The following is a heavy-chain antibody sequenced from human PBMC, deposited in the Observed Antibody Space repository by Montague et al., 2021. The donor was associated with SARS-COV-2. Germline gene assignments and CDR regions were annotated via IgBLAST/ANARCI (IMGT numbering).Heavy chain of an antibody. CDR2: IKGDGSEK. CDR3: ARGGGGYDY. V-gene: IGHV3-7*04. J-gene: IGHJ4*02. D-gene: IGHD5-12*01. Sequence: SLRLSCAASGLTFIVYWMSWVRQAPGKGLEWVANIKGDGSEKYYVDSVKVRFTISRDNAKNSLYLQMNSLRAEDTAVYYCARGGGGYDYWGQGTLVTVSS. CDR1: GLTFIVYW.